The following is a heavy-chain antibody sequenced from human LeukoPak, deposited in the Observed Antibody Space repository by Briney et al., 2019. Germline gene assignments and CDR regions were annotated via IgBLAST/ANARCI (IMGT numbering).Heavy chain of an antibody. D-gene: IGHD1-14*01. Sequence: GGSLRLSCVASGFTFSSYTMNWVRQAPGKGLEWVSSISTGSSYIYYADSVKGRFTISRDNAKNSLYLQMNSLRAEDTAMYYCARGYRSFDYWGQGTLVTVSS. CDR3: ARGYRSFDY. CDR1: GFTFSSYT. J-gene: IGHJ4*02. V-gene: IGHV3-21*06. CDR2: ISTGSSYI.